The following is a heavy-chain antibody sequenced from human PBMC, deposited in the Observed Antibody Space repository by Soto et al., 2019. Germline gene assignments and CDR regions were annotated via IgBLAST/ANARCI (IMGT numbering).Heavy chain of an antibody. V-gene: IGHV3-7*01. CDR2: IKEDGSEQ. CDR3: ARDPTASYGDSLLFDY. J-gene: IGHJ4*02. Sequence: EVQLVESGGGLVQPGGSLRLSCAASGFNFRRYWMSWVRQAPGKGLEWVANIKEDGSEQYYVDSVKGRFTIFRDNAKNSPSLQMNSLRAEDTAIYYCARDPTASYGDSLLFDYWGQGTLVIVSS. D-gene: IGHD4-17*01. CDR1: GFNFRRYW.